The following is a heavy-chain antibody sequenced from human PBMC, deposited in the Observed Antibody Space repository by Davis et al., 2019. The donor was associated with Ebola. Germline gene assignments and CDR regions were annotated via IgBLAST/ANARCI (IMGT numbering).Heavy chain of an antibody. CDR1: GGSFSEYI. D-gene: IGHD5-24*01. J-gene: IGHJ5*02. CDR3: ARIRWLHSRFDP. V-gene: IGHV4-34*01. CDR2: INHSGST. Sequence: SETLPLTCAVYGGSFSEYIWTWIRQPPGKGLEWIGEINHSGSTNYNPSLKSRVTISVDTSKNQFSLKLSSVTAADTAVYYCARIRWLHSRFDPWGQGTLVTVSS.